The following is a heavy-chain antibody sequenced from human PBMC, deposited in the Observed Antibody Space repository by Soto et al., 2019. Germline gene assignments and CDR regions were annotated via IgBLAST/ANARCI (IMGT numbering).Heavy chain of an antibody. J-gene: IGHJ6*02. CDR3: VKESEVAVAGWYYYYYGMDV. D-gene: IGHD6-19*01. Sequence: PGESLKISCKGSGYSFTSYWIGWVRQMPGKGLEWMGIIYPGDSDTRYSPSFQGQVTISADKSISTAYLQWSSLKASDTAMYYCVKESEVAVAGWYYYYYGMDVWGQGTTVTVSS. CDR1: GYSFTSYW. V-gene: IGHV5-51*01. CDR2: IYPGDSDT.